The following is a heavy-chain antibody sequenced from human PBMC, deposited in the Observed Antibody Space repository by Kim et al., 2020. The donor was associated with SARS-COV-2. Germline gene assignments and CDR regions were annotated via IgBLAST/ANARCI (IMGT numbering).Heavy chain of an antibody. V-gene: IGHV3-66*01. Sequence: GGSLRLSCVVSGFSVNSDYMNWVRQAPGKGLEWISILYSGGSSGTSYYTDSVKGNFSISRDVSRNTLYLEMKSRTVDDTAVYYCARARLGDWYFDLWGRG. CDR3: ARARLGDWYFDL. J-gene: IGHJ2*01. CDR2: LYSGGSSGTS. CDR1: GFSVNSDY. D-gene: IGHD3-9*01.